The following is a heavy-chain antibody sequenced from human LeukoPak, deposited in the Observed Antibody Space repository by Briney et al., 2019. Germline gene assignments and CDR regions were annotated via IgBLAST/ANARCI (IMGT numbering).Heavy chain of an antibody. D-gene: IGHD1-26*01. CDR1: GGSISSGSYY. J-gene: IGHJ4*02. Sequence: SQTLSLTCTVSGGSISSGSYYLNWIRQPAGKGLEWIGRVYTSGNTNYNPSLKSRVTISVDTSKNQFSLKLTSVTAADTAVYYCAIWGGASDFDYWGQGILVTVSS. CDR3: AIWGGASDFDY. V-gene: IGHV4-61*02. CDR2: VYTSGNT.